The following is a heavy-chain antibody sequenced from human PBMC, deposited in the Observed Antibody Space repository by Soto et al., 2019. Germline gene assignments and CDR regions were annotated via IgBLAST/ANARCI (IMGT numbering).Heavy chain of an antibody. Sequence: SETLSLTCAVYGGSFSGYYWSWIRQPPGKGLEWIGEINHSGSTNYNPSLKSRVTISVDTSKNQFSLKLSSVTAADTAVYYCARGQALVYFDYWGQGTLVTVSS. CDR3: ARGQALVYFDY. V-gene: IGHV4-34*01. CDR1: GGSFSGYY. J-gene: IGHJ4*02. D-gene: IGHD2-8*02. CDR2: INHSGST.